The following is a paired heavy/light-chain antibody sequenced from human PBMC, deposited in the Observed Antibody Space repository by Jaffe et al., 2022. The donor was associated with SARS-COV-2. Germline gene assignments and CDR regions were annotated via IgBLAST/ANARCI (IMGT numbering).Light chain of an antibody. V-gene: IGLV1-47*01. J-gene: IGLJ3*02. CDR1: YSNIGSNY. CDR3: AAWDNTLSGPE. CDR2: RNN. Sequence: QSVLTQPPSASGTPGQRVTISCSGGYSNIGSNYVYWYQQLPGTAPKLLIYRNNQRPSGVPDRFSGSKSGTSASLAISGLRSEDEADYYCAAWDNTLSGPEFGGGTKLTVL.
Heavy chain of an antibody. V-gene: IGHV3-23*04. J-gene: IGHJ6*03. CDR1: GLTFSDFA. Sequence: EVQLVESGGGLVQPGGSLRLSCRASGLTFSDFAMTWVRQAPGKGLEWVSGISGSGDSTYYADSVKGRFTISRDNFKNTLYLQMNSLRAEDTAIYYCANSGASGSYFNYYYYMDVWGKGTTVTVSS. CDR2: ISGSGDST. D-gene: IGHD3-10*01. CDR3: ANSGASGSYFNYYYYMDV.